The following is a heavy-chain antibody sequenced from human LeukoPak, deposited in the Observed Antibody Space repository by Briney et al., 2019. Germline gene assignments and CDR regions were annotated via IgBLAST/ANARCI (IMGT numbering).Heavy chain of an antibody. V-gene: IGHV3-48*03. CDR2: ISSSGSTI. Sequence: GGSLRLSCAASGFTFSSYAMNWVRQAPGKGLEWVSYISSSGSTIYYADSVKGRFTISRDNAKNSLYLQMNSLRAEDTAVYYCAREHYGSGTGYYMDVWGKGTTVTISS. D-gene: IGHD3-10*01. CDR1: GFTFSSYA. CDR3: AREHYGSGTGYYMDV. J-gene: IGHJ6*03.